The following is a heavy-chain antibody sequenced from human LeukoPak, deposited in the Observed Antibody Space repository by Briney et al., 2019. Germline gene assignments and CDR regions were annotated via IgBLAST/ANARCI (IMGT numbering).Heavy chain of an antibody. J-gene: IGHJ4*02. Sequence: LAGGSLRLSRAASGFTFSSYGIHWVRQAPGKGLEWVAFIRYDGSNKYYADSVKGRFTISRDNSKNTVSLQMNSLKPEDTALYYCVKDIRRGYNFGYDQFAYWGQGTLVTVSS. CDR1: GFTFSSYG. CDR3: VKDIRRGYNFGYDQFAY. V-gene: IGHV3-30*02. D-gene: IGHD5-18*01. CDR2: IRYDGSNK.